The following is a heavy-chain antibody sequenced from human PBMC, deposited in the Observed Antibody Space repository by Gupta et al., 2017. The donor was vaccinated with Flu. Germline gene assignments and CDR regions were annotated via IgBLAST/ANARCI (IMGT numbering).Heavy chain of an antibody. CDR2: IYHDGRT. V-gene: IGHV4-4*02. J-gene: IGHJ4*02. Sequence: LTCSVSGASVKSATFGWSWVRQPPGKGLEWVGEIYHDGRTNYHPSLKSRATISIDTSKNLFSLELRSVTAADTAIYYCAREALYSGSNGNTFDYWGQGTLVTVS. CDR3: AREALYSGSNGNTFDY. D-gene: IGHD1-26*01. CDR1: GASVKSATFG.